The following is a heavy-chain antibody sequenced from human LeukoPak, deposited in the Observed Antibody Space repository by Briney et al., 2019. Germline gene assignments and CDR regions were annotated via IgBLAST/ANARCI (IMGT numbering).Heavy chain of an antibody. V-gene: IGHV3-23*01. J-gene: IGHJ3*02. D-gene: IGHD4-17*01. CDR1: GFSFSTYA. CDR3: AKTPYGDYAFDI. CDR2: ISGSGGST. Sequence: GGSLRLSCAASGFSFSTYAMSWVRQAPGKGLEWVSTISGSGGSTKYADSVKGRFTISRDKSKNTLYLQMNSLRPEDTAVHYCAKTPYGDYAFDIWGQGTMVTVSS.